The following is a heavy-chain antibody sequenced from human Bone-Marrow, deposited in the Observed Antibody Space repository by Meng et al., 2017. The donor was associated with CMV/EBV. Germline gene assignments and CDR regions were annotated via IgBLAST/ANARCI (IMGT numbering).Heavy chain of an antibody. Sequence: SETLSLTCAVYGGSFSGYYWSWIRQPPGKGLKWIGEINHSGSTNYNPSLKSRVTISVDTSKNQFSLKLSSVTAADTAVYCCARDPWNYYYYGMDVWGQGTTVTVSS. CDR3: ARDPWNYYYYGMDV. J-gene: IGHJ6*02. CDR1: GGSFSGYY. D-gene: IGHD5-12*01. V-gene: IGHV4-34*01. CDR2: INHSGST.